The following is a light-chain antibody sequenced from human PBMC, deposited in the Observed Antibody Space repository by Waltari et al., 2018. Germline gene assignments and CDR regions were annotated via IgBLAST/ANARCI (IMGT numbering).Light chain of an antibody. CDR1: NIGTKS. J-gene: IGLJ2*01. CDR3: QVWDSSSDPVI. Sequence: SYVLTQPPSVSVAPRSTARITWWGDNIGTKSVHWYQQKPGQAPVLVIYDDRDRASGIPERISGSNSGNTATLTISRVEAGDEADYYCQVWDSSSDPVIFGGGTKLTVL. V-gene: IGLV3-21*04. CDR2: DDR.